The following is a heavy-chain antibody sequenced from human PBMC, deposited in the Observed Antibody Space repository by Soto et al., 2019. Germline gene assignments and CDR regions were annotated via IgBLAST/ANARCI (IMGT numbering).Heavy chain of an antibody. D-gene: IGHD6-19*01. CDR1: GYTFTSYD. CDR3: ARERSSGALNWFDP. CDR2: MNPNSGNT. Sequence: ASVKVSCKASGYTFTSYDINWVRQATGQGLERMGWMNPNSGNTGYAQKFQGRVTMARNTSISTAYMELSSLRSKDTAVYYCARERSSGALNWFDPWGQGTLVTVSS. J-gene: IGHJ5*02. V-gene: IGHV1-8*01.